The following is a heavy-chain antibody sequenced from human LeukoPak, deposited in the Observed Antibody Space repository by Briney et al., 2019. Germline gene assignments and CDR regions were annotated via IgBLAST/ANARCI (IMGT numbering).Heavy chain of an antibody. V-gene: IGHV3-7*03. CDR2: IKYDGSEQ. CDR3: AKGYLLLSSSLFDP. CDR1: GFIFSSHW. Sequence: GGSLRLSCTSSGFIFSSHWMNWVRQAPGKGPEWVANIKYDGSEQYYVDSVKGRFSISRDNTKNLLYLQMNSLRAEDTAVYYCAKGYLLLSSSLFDPWGQGTLVTVSS. D-gene: IGHD6-13*01. J-gene: IGHJ5*02.